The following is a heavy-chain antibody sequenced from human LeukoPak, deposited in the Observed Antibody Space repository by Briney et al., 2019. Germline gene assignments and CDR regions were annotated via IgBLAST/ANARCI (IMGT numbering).Heavy chain of an antibody. CDR1: GFTFSSYG. Sequence: GRSLRLSCAASGFTFSSYGMHWVRQAPGKGLEWVAVISYDGSNKYYADSVKGRFTISRDNSKNTLYLQMNSLRAEDTAVYYCARDADEYCSSTTCRGGSFDIWGQGTMVTVSS. CDR3: ARDADEYCSSTTCRGGSFDI. CDR2: ISYDGSNK. D-gene: IGHD2-2*01. V-gene: IGHV3-30*03. J-gene: IGHJ3*02.